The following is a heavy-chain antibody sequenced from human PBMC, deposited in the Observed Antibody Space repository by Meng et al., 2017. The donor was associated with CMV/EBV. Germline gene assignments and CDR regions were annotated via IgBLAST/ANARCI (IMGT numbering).Heavy chain of an antibody. J-gene: IGHJ4*02. D-gene: IGHD3-22*01. CDR1: GYTFTSYG. CDR2: ISAYNGNT. Sequence: QVQLVQSGAEVKKPGASVKVSCKASGYTFTSYGISWVRQAPGQGLEWMGWISAYNGNTNYAQKLQGRVTMTTDTSTSTAYMELRSLRPDDTAVYYCARSNLAYYYDSSGYGPCDYWGQGTLVTVSA. CDR3: ARSNLAYYYDSSGYGPCDY. V-gene: IGHV1-18*01.